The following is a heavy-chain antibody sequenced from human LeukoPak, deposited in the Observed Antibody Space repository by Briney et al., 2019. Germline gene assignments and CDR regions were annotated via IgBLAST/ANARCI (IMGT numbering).Heavy chain of an antibody. D-gene: IGHD3-22*01. Sequence: GRTLRLSCAASGYTFSSYRMHWVRQAPAKGQEWVAVISYDESNKYYADSVRGRFTVYRDNSKNTLYLHMNTQSAEDADVYYCAKDAVNYYDSSGYFDDAFDIWGQGTMVAVSS. CDR1: GYTFSSYR. J-gene: IGHJ3*02. CDR3: AKDAVNYYDSSGYFDDAFDI. V-gene: IGHV3-30*18. CDR2: ISYDESNK.